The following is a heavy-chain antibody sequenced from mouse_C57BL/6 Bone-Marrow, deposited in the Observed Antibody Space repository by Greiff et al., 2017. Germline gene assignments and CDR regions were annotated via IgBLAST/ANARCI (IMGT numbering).Heavy chain of an antibody. CDR1: GFTFSSYA. V-gene: IGHV5-4*01. CDR2: ISDGGSYT. J-gene: IGHJ4*01. Sequence: DVQLVESGGGLVKPGGSLKLSCAASGFTFSSYAMSWVRQTPEKRLEWVATISDGGSYTYYPDNVKGRVTISRDNAKNNLYLQMSHLNSEDTAMYYCARDRYDAIDYWGQGTSVTVSS. CDR3: ARDRYDAIDY.